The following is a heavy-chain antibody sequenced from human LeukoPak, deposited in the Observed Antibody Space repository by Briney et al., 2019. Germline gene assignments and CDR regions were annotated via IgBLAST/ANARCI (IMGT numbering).Heavy chain of an antibody. CDR2: IYYCRSI. J-gene: IGHJ4*02. V-gene: IGHV4-59*01. D-gene: IGHD4-17*01. CDR1: GGSLHSYY. CDR3: PREDGDSSFDY. Sequence: SYTLSLTCTVCGGSLHSYYWIWLRQPPGKGLEWIGYIYYCRSINYNPSLTRQATIYVNRYMHQFSLTLTSVSAADAAVHFLPREDGDSSFDYWGQGTLVTVSS.